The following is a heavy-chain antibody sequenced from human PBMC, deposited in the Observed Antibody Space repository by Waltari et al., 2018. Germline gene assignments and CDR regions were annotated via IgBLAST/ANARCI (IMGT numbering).Heavy chain of an antibody. CDR1: GGSISSSSFY. D-gene: IGHD3-10*01. J-gene: IGHJ3*02. Sequence: QLQLQESGPGLVKPSETLSLTCTVSGGSISSSSFYWSWIRQPPGKGLEWIGTIYYSGRTFYNPPLKSRVTTSVDTSKNQFSLKLSSVTAADTAVYYCAXPGXXGXXXLLXFDIWGQGTMVTVSS. CDR2: IYYSGRT. CDR3: AXPGXXGXXXLLXFDI. V-gene: IGHV4-39*01.